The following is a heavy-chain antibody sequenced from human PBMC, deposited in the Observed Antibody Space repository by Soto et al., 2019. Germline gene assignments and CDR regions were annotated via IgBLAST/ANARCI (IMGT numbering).Heavy chain of an antibody. V-gene: IGHV4-4*02. CDR1: GGSISSSNW. J-gene: IGHJ4*02. CDR3: ARVHAEGYYYDSSGYYFDY. CDR2: IYHSGST. Sequence: SETLSLTCAVSGGSISSSNWWSWVRQPPGKGLEWIGEIYHSGSTNYNPSLKSRVTISVDKSKNQFSLKLSSVTAADTAVYYCARVHAEGYYYDSSGYYFDYWGQGTLVTVPQ. D-gene: IGHD3-22*01.